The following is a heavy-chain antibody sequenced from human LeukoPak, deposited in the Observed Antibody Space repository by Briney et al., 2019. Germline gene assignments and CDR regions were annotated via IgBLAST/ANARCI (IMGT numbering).Heavy chain of an antibody. CDR2: INHSGST. Sequence: PSETLSLTCAVYGGSFSGYYWSWIRQPPGKGLEWIGEINHSGSTNYNPSLKSRVTMSVDTSKNQFSLKLSSVTAADTAVYYCAREQYYYDSSGLDYWGQGTLVTVSS. CDR3: AREQYYYDSSGLDY. J-gene: IGHJ4*02. D-gene: IGHD3-22*01. CDR1: GGSFSGYY. V-gene: IGHV4-34*01.